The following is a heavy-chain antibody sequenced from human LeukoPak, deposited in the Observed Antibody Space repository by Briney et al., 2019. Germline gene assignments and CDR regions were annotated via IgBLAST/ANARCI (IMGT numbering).Heavy chain of an antibody. V-gene: IGHV3-9*01. D-gene: IGHD3-9*01. Sequence: PGGSLRLSCAASGFTFDDYAMHWVRQAPGKGLEWVSGISWNSGSIGYADSVKGRFTISRDNAKNSLYLQMNSLRAEDTALYYCAKETYYDIPRGWFDPWDQGTLVTVSS. CDR2: ISWNSGSI. CDR1: GFTFDDYA. CDR3: AKETYYDIPRGWFDP. J-gene: IGHJ5*02.